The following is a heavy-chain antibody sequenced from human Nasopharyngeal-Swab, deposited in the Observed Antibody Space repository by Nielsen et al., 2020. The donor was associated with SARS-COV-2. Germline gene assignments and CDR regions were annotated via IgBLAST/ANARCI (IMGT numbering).Heavy chain of an antibody. J-gene: IGHJ6*02. V-gene: IGHV3-13*01. CDR3: ARERTDCSGGSCYSYGMDV. Sequence: GESLKISCAASEFTFSSYDMHWVRQATGKGLEWVSAIGTAGDTYYPGSVKGRFTISRENAKNSLYLQMNSLRAGDTAVYYCARERTDCSGGSCYSYGMDVWGQGTTVTVFS. D-gene: IGHD2-15*01. CDR1: EFTFSSYD. CDR2: IGTAGDT.